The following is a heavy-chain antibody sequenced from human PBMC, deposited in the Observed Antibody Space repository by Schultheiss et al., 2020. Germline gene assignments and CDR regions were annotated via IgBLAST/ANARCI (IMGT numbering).Heavy chain of an antibody. CDR1: GFTFSSYS. D-gene: IGHD4-23*01. V-gene: IGHV3-48*04. J-gene: IGHJ5*02. CDR2: ISGSGSTI. Sequence: GESLKISCAASGFTFSSYSMNWVRQAPGKGLEWVSYISGSGSTIYYADSVKGRFPISRDNAKNSLYLQMNSLRAEDTAVYYCARPTTVERGAAPWGWFDPWGQGTLVTVSS. CDR3: ARPTTVERGAAPWGWFDP.